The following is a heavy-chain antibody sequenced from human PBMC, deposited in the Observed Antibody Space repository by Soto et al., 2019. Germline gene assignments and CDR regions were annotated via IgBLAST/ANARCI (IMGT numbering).Heavy chain of an antibody. CDR2: VRFDGSKE. CDR1: GFTFSNYG. J-gene: IGHJ4*02. V-gene: IGHV3-33*01. CDR3: ALDELVAPTCFDY. D-gene: IGHD6-13*01. Sequence: QVQLVESGGGVVQPGRSLRLSCATSGFTFSNYGMHWVRQAPGKVLEWVATVRFDGSKEYYADSVNGRFTISRDNSKNTLYLQMNTLRGEDTAVYYCALDELVAPTCFDYWGQGTLVTVSS.